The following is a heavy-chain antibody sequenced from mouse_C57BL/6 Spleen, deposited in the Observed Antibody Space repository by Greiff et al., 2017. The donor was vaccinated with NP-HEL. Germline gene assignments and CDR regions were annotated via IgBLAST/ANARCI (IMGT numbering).Heavy chain of an antibody. CDR1: GFTFTDYY. V-gene: IGHV7-3*01. CDR3: ARYWLTGPRDY. Sequence: EVKLVESGGGLVQPGGSLSLSCAASGFTFTDYYMSWVRQPPGKALEWLGFIRNKANGYTTEYSASVQGRFTISRDNYQRILYLQKNALIAEDSATYYCARYWLTGPRDYWGQGTTLTVSA. D-gene: IGHD4-1*01. CDR2: IRNKANGYTT. J-gene: IGHJ2*01.